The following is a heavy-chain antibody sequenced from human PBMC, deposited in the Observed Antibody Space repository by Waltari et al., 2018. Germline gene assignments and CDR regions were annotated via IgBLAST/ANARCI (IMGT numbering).Heavy chain of an antibody. J-gene: IGHJ3*02. D-gene: IGHD6-13*01. CDR3: ATAGYSSSWYGDDAFDI. V-gene: IGHV1-2*06. CDR2: INPNSGGT. Sequence: QVQLVQSGAEVKKPGASVKVSCKASGYTFTGYYMHWVRQAPGQGLEWMGRINPNSGGTNYAQKFQGRVTMTRDTSISTAYMELSSLRSDDTAVYYCATAGYSSSWYGDDAFDIWGQGTMVTVSS. CDR1: GYTFTGYY.